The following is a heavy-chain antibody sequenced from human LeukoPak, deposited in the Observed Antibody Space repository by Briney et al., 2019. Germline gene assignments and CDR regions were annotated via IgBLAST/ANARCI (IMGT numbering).Heavy chain of an antibody. CDR3: ARGVRHSSSWLEYFQH. CDR1: GDSVSSNSAA. CDR2: TYYRSKWYN. D-gene: IGHD6-13*01. V-gene: IGHV6-1*01. Sequence: SQTLSLTCAISGDSVSSNSAAWNWIRQSPSRGLEWLGRTYYRSKWYNDYAVSVKSRITINPDTSKNQFSLQLNSVTPEDTAVYYCARGVRHSSSWLEYFQHWGQGTLVTVSS. J-gene: IGHJ1*01.